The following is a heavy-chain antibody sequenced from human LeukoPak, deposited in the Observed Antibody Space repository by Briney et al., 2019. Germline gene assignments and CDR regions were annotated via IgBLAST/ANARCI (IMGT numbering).Heavy chain of an antibody. J-gene: IGHJ4*02. V-gene: IGHV3-33*01. CDR2: IWYDGSNK. D-gene: IGHD5-12*01. Sequence: HPGGSLRLSCAASGFTFSSYGMHWVRQAPGEGLEWVAVIWYDGSNKYYADSVKGRFTISRDNSKNTLYLQMNSLRAEDTAVYYCARSSYSGYAKGGEGHFDYWGQGTLVTVSS. CDR3: ARSSYSGYAKGGEGHFDY. CDR1: GFTFSSYG.